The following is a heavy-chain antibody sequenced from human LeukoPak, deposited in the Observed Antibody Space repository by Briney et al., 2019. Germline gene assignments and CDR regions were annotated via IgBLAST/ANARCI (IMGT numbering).Heavy chain of an antibody. CDR2: IKSKTDGGTR. CDR3: ARTTYCSSTSCRTHNFDY. Sequence: GWSLRLSCVASGFTFNNAWMTWVRQAPGKGLEWVGRIKSKTDGGTRDYAAPVKGRFTISRDDSKKTLYLQMNSLRREDTAVYYCARTTYCSSTSCRTHNFDYWGQGTLVTVSS. V-gene: IGHV3-15*01. J-gene: IGHJ4*02. D-gene: IGHD2-2*01. CDR1: GFTFNNAW.